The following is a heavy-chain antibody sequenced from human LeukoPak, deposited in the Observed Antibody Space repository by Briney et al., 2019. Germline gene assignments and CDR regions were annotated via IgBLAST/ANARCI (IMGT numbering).Heavy chain of an antibody. J-gene: IGHJ4*02. CDR1: GGSISSYY. CDR2: IYTSGST. D-gene: IGHD2-2*01. CDR3: ASSTSLGYYFDY. Sequence: SETLSLTCTVSGGSISSYYWSRIRQPAGKGLEWIGRIYTSGSTNYNPSLKSRVTMSVDTSKNQFSLKLSSVTAADTAVYYCASSTSLGYYFDYWGQGTLVTVSS. V-gene: IGHV4-4*07.